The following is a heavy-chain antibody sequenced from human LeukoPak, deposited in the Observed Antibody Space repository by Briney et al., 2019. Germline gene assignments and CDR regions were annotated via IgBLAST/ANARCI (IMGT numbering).Heavy chain of an antibody. Sequence: ASVKVSCKVSGYTLTELSMHWVRQAPGKGLEWMGGFDPEDGETIYAQKFRGRVTMTEDTSTDTAYMELSSLRSEDTAVYYCATDLGGSYYERNYWGQGTLVTVSS. CDR1: GYTLTELS. J-gene: IGHJ4*02. D-gene: IGHD1-26*01. V-gene: IGHV1-24*01. CDR2: FDPEDGET. CDR3: ATDLGGSYYERNY.